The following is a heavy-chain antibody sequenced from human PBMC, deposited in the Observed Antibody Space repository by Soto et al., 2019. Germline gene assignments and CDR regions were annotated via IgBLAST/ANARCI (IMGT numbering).Heavy chain of an antibody. V-gene: IGHV3-21*01. D-gene: IGHD6-6*01. CDR3: ARDRGRSSSSNFDY. CDR2: ISSSSGYI. J-gene: IGHJ4*02. Sequence: GGSLRLSCAASGFSFSSYSMNWVRQAPGKGLEWVSSISSSSGYIYYADSLQGRLTISRDNAKNSLFLQMNSLRAEDTAVYYCARDRGRSSSSNFDYWGQGTLVTVSS. CDR1: GFSFSSYS.